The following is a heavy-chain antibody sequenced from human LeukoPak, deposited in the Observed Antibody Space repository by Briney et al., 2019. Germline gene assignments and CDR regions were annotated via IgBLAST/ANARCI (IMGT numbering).Heavy chain of an antibody. J-gene: IGHJ4*02. Sequence: GGSLRLPCAASGFTFSNAWMSWVRQAPGKGLEWVGRINTKTDGGTTDYAAPVKGRFTISRDDSKNTLYLQMNSLKTEDTAVYYCTARGYSGYGHYWGQGTLVTVSS. CDR1: GFTFSNAW. CDR2: INTKTDGGTT. CDR3: TARGYSGYGHY. V-gene: IGHV3-15*01. D-gene: IGHD5-12*01.